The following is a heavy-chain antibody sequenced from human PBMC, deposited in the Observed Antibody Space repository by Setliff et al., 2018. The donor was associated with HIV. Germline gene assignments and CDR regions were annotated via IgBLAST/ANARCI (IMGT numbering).Heavy chain of an antibody. V-gene: IGHV1-69*13. CDR3: ARGLGYSSSWYDAFDI. CDR1: GYTFTSYD. Sequence: SVKVSCKASGYTFTSYDISWVRQAPGQGLEWMGGIIPIFGTANYAQKFQGRVTITADESTSTAYMELSSLRSEDTAVYYCARGLGYSSSWYDAFDIWGQGTMVTVSS. CDR2: IIPIFGTA. J-gene: IGHJ3*02. D-gene: IGHD6-13*01.